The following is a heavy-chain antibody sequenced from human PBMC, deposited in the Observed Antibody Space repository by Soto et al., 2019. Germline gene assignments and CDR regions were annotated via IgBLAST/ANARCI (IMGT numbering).Heavy chain of an antibody. V-gene: IGHV1-18*01. CDR1: GYTFTNYG. J-gene: IGHJ4*02. D-gene: IGHD1-1*01. Sequence: ASVKVSCKASGYTFTNYGISWVRQAPGQGLEWMGWISAYNGNTKYAQKFQGRVTMTRDTSTSTVYMELSSLRSEDTAVYYCARGSTGPLDSYYFDYWGQGTLVTVSS. CDR3: ARGSTGPLDSYYFDY. CDR2: ISAYNGNT.